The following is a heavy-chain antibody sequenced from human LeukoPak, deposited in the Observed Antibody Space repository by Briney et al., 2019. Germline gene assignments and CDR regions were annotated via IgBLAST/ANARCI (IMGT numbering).Heavy chain of an antibody. V-gene: IGHV1-18*01. D-gene: IGHD6-13*01. J-gene: IGHJ4*02. CDR2: ISAYNGNT. CDR3: ARDLPTYSSSWYL. Sequence: ASVTVSCTASGYTFTNYGISWVRPAPGQGLEWMGWISAYNGNTNYAQKLQGRVTMTTDTSTSTAYMELRSLRSDDTAVYYCARDLPTYSSSWYLWGQGTLVTVSS. CDR1: GYTFTNYG.